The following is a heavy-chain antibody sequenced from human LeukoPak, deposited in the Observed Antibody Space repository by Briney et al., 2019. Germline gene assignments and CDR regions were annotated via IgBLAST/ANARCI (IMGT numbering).Heavy chain of an antibody. Sequence: GGSLRLSCAASGFTFSSYSMNWVRQAPGKGLEWVSSISSSSSYIYYADSVKGRFTISRDNAKNSLYLQMNSLRAEDTAVYYCARGARVVVIPFDYWGQGILVTVSS. V-gene: IGHV3-21*01. CDR2: ISSSSSYI. CDR3: ARGARVVVIPFDY. J-gene: IGHJ4*02. D-gene: IGHD3-22*01. CDR1: GFTFSSYS.